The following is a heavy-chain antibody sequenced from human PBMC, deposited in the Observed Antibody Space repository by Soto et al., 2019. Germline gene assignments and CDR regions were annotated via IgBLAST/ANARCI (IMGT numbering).Heavy chain of an antibody. V-gene: IGHV1-2*02. J-gene: IGHJ4*02. CDR1: GYTFIGYY. CDR3: ARVKREWLRLPLGY. D-gene: IGHD5-12*01. CDR2: INPNSGGT. Sequence: VASVKVSCKASGYTFIGYYIHWVRQAPGQGLEWMGWINPNSGGTNYAQKFQGRVTMTRDTSISTAYMELSRLRSDDTAVYYCARVKREWLRLPLGYWGQGTLVTVSS.